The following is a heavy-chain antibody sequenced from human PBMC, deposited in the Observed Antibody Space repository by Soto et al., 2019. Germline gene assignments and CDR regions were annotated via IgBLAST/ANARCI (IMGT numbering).Heavy chain of an antibody. J-gene: IGHJ1*01. CDR1: GESVSSNSAA. Sequence: SQTLSLTCAISGESVSSNSAAWNWIRQSPSRGLEWLGRTYYRSKWYNDYAVSVKSRITINPDTSKNQFSLQLNSVTPEDTAVYYCARGTTVVTPEYFQHWGQGTLVTVSS. CDR3: ARGTTVVTPEYFQH. D-gene: IGHD4-17*01. CDR2: TYYRSKWYN. V-gene: IGHV6-1*01.